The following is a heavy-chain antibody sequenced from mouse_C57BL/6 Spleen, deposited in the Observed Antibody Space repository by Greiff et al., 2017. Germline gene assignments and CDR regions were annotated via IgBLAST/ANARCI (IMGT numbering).Heavy chain of an antibody. D-gene: IGHD1-1*01. CDR1: GYSFTGYY. Sequence: EVQLQQSGPELVKPGASVKISCKASGYSFTGYYMNWVKQSPEKSLEWIGEINPSTGGTTYNQKFKAKATLTVDKSSSTAYMQLKSLTSEDSAVYYCARFITTVVAFDYWGQGTTLTVSS. CDR3: ARFITTVVAFDY. V-gene: IGHV1-42*01. CDR2: INPSTGGT. J-gene: IGHJ2*01.